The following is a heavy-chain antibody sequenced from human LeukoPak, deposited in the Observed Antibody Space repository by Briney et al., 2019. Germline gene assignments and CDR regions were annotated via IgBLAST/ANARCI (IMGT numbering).Heavy chain of an antibody. CDR3: ARDPYSSGWPSYYYYGMDV. CDR2: IKQDGSEK. D-gene: IGHD6-19*01. V-gene: IGHV3-7*01. Sequence: GGSLRLSCAASGFTFSSYWMSWVRQAPGKGLEWVANIKQDGSEKYYVDSVRGRFTISRDNAKNSLYLQMNSLRAEDTAVYYCARDPYSSGWPSYYYYGMDVWGQGTTVTVSS. CDR1: GFTFSSYW. J-gene: IGHJ6*02.